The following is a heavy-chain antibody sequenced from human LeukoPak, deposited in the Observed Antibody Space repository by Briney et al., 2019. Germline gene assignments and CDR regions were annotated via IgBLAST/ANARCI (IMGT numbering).Heavy chain of an antibody. D-gene: IGHD5-12*01. Sequence: TSETLSPTCAVYGGSFSGYYWSWIRQPPGKGLEWIGEINHSGSTNYNPSLKSRVTISVDTSKNQFSLKLSSVTAADTAVYYCARDHGQWLRLRYWGQGTLVTVSS. CDR2: INHSGST. J-gene: IGHJ4*02. CDR3: ARDHGQWLRLRY. V-gene: IGHV4-34*01. CDR1: GGSFSGYY.